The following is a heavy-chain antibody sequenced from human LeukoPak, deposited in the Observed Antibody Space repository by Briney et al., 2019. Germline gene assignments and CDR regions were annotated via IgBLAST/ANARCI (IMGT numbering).Heavy chain of an antibody. D-gene: IGHD3-16*02. CDR2: INHSGST. V-gene: IGHV4-34*01. CDR3: ARLWNYDYIWGSYRFFDY. CDR1: GWSFSGYY. J-gene: IGHJ4*02. Sequence: SETLSLTCAVYGWSFSGYYWSWIRQPPGKGLEWIGEINHSGSTNYNPSLKSRVTISVDTSKNQFSLKLSSVTAADTAVYSCARLWNYDYIWGSYRFFDYWGQGTLVTVSS.